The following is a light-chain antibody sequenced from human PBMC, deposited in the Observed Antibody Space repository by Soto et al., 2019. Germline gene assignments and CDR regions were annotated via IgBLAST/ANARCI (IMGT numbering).Light chain of an antibody. J-gene: IGKJ1*01. CDR3: QQYGSSRT. Sequence: EIVLTQSPGTLSLSPGERATLSCRTSPSVSSSYLAWYQQKPGQAPRLLIYGASSRATGIPDRFSGSGSGTDFTLTITGLEPEDFAVYYCQQYGSSRTFGQGTKVYIK. V-gene: IGKV3-20*01. CDR1: PSVSSSY. CDR2: GAS.